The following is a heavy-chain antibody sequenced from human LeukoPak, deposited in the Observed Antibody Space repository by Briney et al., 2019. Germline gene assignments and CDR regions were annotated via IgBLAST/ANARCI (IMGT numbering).Heavy chain of an antibody. CDR1: GFTFSNAW. Sequence: GGSLRLSCAASGFTFSNAWMTWVRQAPGKGLEWVSYISSSGSTIYYADSVKGRFAISRDNAKNSLYLQMNSLRAEDTAVYYCASAVVAADYWGQGTLVTVSS. CDR3: ASAVVAADY. D-gene: IGHD2-15*01. CDR2: ISSSGSTI. V-gene: IGHV3-48*04. J-gene: IGHJ4*02.